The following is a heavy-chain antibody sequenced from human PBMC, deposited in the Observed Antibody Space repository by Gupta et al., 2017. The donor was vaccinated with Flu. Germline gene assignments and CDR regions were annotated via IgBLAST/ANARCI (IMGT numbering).Heavy chain of an antibody. V-gene: IGHV1-2*06. CDR2: INPHSGTT. CDR1: GYTFTAYY. J-gene: IGHJ5*02. Sequence: QVHLVPSGAEVKEPGASVKVSCKASGYTFTAYYIHWVRQAPGQGLEWVGRINPHSGTTNYEQKFQGRVSVTMDTSVSTAYMDLSRLRSDDTAVYYCAREKHCSTASCYRWFDPWGQGTLVTVSS. CDR3: AREKHCSTASCYRWFDP. D-gene: IGHD2-2*02.